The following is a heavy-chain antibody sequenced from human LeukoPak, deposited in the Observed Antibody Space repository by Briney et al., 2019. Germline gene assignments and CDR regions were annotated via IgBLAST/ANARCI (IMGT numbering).Heavy chain of an antibody. CDR2: ISANNDDT. V-gene: IGHV1-18*01. CDR3: ARDSPTVGSGYPSRKINFPYYFDY. J-gene: IGHJ4*02. CDR1: VYTFINFG. D-gene: IGHD3-22*01. Sequence: ASVKVSCKASVYTFINFGISWVRQASGQGLEWMGWISANNDDTNYAQKVQGRVTMTTDTSTNTVYMELRSLRSDDTAVYYCARDSPTVGSGYPSRKINFPYYFDYWGQGTLVTVSS.